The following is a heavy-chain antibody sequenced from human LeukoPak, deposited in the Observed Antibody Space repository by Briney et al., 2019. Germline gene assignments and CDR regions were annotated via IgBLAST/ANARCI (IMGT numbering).Heavy chain of an antibody. D-gene: IGHD5-12*01. V-gene: IGHV1-18*01. CDR2: ISGYNGNT. CDR3: ARESTPYGGYAYYFDY. Sequence: APVKVSCKASGYTFTSYGISWVRQAPGQGLERMGWISGYNGNTNYAQKLQGRVTMTTDTSTSTAYMELRSLRSDDTAVYYCARESTPYGGYAYYFDYWGQGTLVTVSS. J-gene: IGHJ4*02. CDR1: GYTFTSYG.